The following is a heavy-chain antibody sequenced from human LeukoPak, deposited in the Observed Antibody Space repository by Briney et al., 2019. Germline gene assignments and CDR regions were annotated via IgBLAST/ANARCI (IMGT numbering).Heavy chain of an antibody. Sequence: GGSLRLSCAASGFTFSHHWMHWVRQAPGKGLVWVSHISSDESSTTYTDSVKGRFTISRDNRKNTLYLQMNSLRVEDTAMYYCTRNPDGRNWFDPWGQGTLVTVSS. D-gene: IGHD1-14*01. CDR1: GFTFSHHW. V-gene: IGHV3-74*01. J-gene: IGHJ5*02. CDR3: TRNPDGRNWFDP. CDR2: ISSDESST.